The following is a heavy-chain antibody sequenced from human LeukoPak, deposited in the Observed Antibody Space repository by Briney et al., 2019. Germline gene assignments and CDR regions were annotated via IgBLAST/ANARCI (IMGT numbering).Heavy chain of an antibody. CDR3: ARDGGYCSSTNCYDY. D-gene: IGHD2-2*03. CDR1: GGSISSYY. J-gene: IGHJ4*02. Sequence: SETLSLTCTVSGGSISSYYWSWIRQPPGKGLEWIGYIYYSGSTNYNPSLKSRVAISVDTSKNQFSLKLRSVTAADTAVYYCARDGGYCSSTNCYDYWGQGTLVTVSS. V-gene: IGHV4-59*01. CDR2: IYYSGST.